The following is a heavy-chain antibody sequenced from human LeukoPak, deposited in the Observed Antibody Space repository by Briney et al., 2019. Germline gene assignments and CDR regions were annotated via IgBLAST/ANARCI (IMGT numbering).Heavy chain of an antibody. V-gene: IGHV1-2*04. CDR1: GYTFTGYY. J-gene: IGHJ4*02. D-gene: IGHD6-19*01. CDR2: INPNSGGT. CDR3: ARESSSVAGPRGFDY. Sequence: VSVKVSCKASGYTFTGYYMHWVRQAPGQGLEWMGWINPNSGGTNYAQKFQGWVTMTRDTSISTAYMELSRLRSDDTAVYYCARESSSVAGPRGFDYWGQGTLVTVSS.